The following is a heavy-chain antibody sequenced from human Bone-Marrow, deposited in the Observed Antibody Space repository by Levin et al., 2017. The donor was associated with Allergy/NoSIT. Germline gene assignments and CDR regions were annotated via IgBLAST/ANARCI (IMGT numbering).Heavy chain of an antibody. V-gene: IGHV1-2*04. D-gene: IGHD4-23*01. CDR2: INPNSGGT. CDR1: GYTFTGYY. J-gene: IGHJ3*02. Sequence: VASVKVSCKASGYTFTGYYMHWVRQAPGQGLEWMGWINPNSGGTNYAQKFQGWVTMTRDTSISTAYMELSRLRSDDTAVYYCARESNYGGNSDAFDIWGQGTMVTVSS. CDR3: ARESNYGGNSDAFDI.